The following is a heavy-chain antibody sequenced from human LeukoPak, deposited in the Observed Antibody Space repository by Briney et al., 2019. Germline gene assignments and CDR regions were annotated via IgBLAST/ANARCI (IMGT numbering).Heavy chain of an antibody. D-gene: IGHD6-13*01. V-gene: IGHV4-59*01. CDR3: ARGSSSWYGGYYYGMDV. Sequence: PSETLSLTCTVSGGSISSYYWSWIRQPPGKGLEWIGYIYYSGSTNYNPSLKSRVTISVDTSKNQFSLKLSSVTAADTAVYYCARGSSSWYGGYYYGMDVWGQGTTVTVSS. CDR2: IYYSGST. J-gene: IGHJ6*02. CDR1: GGSISSYY.